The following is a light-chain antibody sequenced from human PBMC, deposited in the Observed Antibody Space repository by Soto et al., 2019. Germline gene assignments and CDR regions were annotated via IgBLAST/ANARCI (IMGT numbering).Light chain of an antibody. CDR1: QYINTR. V-gene: IGKV3-11*01. CDR3: HQRQSWPRT. J-gene: IGKJ1*01. CDR2: QTS. Sequence: LTQSPSFLSASVGDRVTLSCRASQYINTRLAWYQHRPGQAPRLLIYQTSIRAAGIPARFSASGSRTDFTLTISDVQPEDFALYYCHQRQSWPRTFGQGTKVDIK.